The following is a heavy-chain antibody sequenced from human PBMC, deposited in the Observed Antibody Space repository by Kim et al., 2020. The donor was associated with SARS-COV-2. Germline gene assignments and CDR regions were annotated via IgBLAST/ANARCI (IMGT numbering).Heavy chain of an antibody. Sequence: KKNNEDSVKGRTTVSRDNSKNTLYLQMNSLRPDDTAVYYCARIYGDSLSDYWGQGTLVSVSS. V-gene: IGHV3-30*01. J-gene: IGHJ4*02. CDR2: KK. D-gene: IGHD4-17*01. CDR3: ARIYGDSLSDY.